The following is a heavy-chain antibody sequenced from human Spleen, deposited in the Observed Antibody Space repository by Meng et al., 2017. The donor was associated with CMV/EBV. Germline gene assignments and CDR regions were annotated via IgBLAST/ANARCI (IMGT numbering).Heavy chain of an antibody. V-gene: IGHV3-21*01. CDR3: ARVVYCSSTSCSYYDFWSGYYTGGMDV. CDR2: ISSSSSYI. CDR1: GFTFSNYW. Sequence: GESLKISCAASGFTFSNYWMSWVRQAQGKGLEWVSSISSSSSYIYYADSVKGRFTISRDNAKNSQYLQMNSLRAEDTAVYYCARVVYCSSTSCSYYDFWSGYYTGGMDVWGQGTTVTVSS. J-gene: IGHJ6*02. D-gene: IGHD3-3*01.